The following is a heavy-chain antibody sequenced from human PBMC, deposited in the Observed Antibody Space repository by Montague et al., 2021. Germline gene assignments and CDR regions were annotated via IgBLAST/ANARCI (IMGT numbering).Heavy chain of an antibody. Sequence: PALVKPTQTLTLTCNFSGFSLNTRAVGVGWIRQPPGKALEWLALIYWNDDKRYSPSLKSRLTITKDTSKNQVVLIMTNADPVDTATYYCARHNSGWYSDFDSWGQGTLVTVSS. V-gene: IGHV2-5*01. CDR2: IYWNDDK. D-gene: IGHD6-19*01. CDR1: GFSLNTRAVG. J-gene: IGHJ4*02. CDR3: ARHNSGWYSDFDS.